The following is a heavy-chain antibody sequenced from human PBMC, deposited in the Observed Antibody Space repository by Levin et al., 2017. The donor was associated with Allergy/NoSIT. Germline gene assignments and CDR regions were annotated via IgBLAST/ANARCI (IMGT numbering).Heavy chain of an antibody. CDR1: GGTFSSYT. CDR3: ARQKRDGYNLYETDAFDI. CDR2: IIPILGIA. Sequence: KISCKASGGTFSSYTISWVRQAPGQGLEWMGRIIPILGIANYAQKFQGRVTITADKSTSTAYMELSSLRSEDTAVYYCARQKRDGYNLYETDAFDIWGQGTMVTVSS. D-gene: IGHD5-24*01. J-gene: IGHJ3*02. V-gene: IGHV1-69*02.